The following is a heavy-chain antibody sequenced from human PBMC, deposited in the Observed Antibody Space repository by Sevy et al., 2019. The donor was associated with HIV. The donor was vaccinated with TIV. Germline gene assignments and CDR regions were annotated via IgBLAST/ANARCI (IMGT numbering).Heavy chain of an antibody. J-gene: IGHJ4*02. CDR1: GFTFSNYT. CDR3: AKEWTQLSDWYGELDY. V-gene: IGHV3-23*01. Sequence: GGSLRLSCAASGFTFSNYTMSWVRQAPGKGLEWVSSVSISGPNTYYADSVKGRFTISRDNSDNTRYLLMNSLRAEDTAVYYCAKEWTQLSDWYGELDYWGQGSLVTVSS. CDR2: VSISGPNT. D-gene: IGHD6-19*01.